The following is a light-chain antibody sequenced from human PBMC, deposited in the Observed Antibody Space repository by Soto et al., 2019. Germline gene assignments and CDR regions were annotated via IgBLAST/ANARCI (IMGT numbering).Light chain of an antibody. CDR3: QQYTNWRT. CDR1: QRISSN. CDR2: DAS. J-gene: IGKJ1*01. V-gene: IGKV3-15*01. Sequence: EIVITQSPATLSVSPGDRATLSCRASQRISSNLAWYQQKPGQAPRLLIYDASTRATGIPARFSGSGSGTEFTLTISSLQSEDFAVYYCQQYTNWRTFGQGTKVDIK.